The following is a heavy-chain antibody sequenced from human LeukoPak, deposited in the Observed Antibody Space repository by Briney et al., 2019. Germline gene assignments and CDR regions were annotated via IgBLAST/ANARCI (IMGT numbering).Heavy chain of an antibody. J-gene: IGHJ4*02. V-gene: IGHV1-2*02. CDR2: INPNSGGT. D-gene: IGHD3-22*01. Sequence: ASVKVSCKASGYTFTGYYMHWVRQAPGQGLEWMGWINPNSGGTNYAQKFQGRVTMTRNTSISTVYMELSRLRSDDTAVYYCARSGYDSSGYYVYFDYWGQGTLVTVSS. CDR3: ARSGYDSSGYYVYFDY. CDR1: GYTFTGYY.